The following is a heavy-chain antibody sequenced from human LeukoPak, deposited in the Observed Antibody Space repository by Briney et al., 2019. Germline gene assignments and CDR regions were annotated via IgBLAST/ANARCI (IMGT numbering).Heavy chain of an antibody. V-gene: IGHV3-53*01. D-gene: IGHD6-19*01. Sequence: GGSLRLSCAASGFTFSSNYMSWVRQAPGKGLEWVSVIYSDGTTYYADSVKGRFTISRDNSKNTVHLQMNSLRPKDTAVYYCARDQPPESGWYVGLWDYWGQGTLVTVSS. J-gene: IGHJ4*02. CDR1: GFTFSSNY. CDR2: IYSDGTT. CDR3: ARDQPPESGWYVGLWDY.